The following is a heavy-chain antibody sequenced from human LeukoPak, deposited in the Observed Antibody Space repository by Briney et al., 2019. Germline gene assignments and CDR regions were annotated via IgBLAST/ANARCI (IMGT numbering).Heavy chain of an antibody. J-gene: IGHJ4*02. CDR1: GFTVSSNY. Sequence: QTGGSLRLSCAASGFTVSSNYMSWVRQAPGKGLEWVSVIYSGGSTYYADSVKGRFTISRDNSKNTLYLQMNSLRADDTAVYYCARIYPRLAAAGNWGQGTLVTVSS. V-gene: IGHV3-66*01. CDR3: ARIYPRLAAAGN. D-gene: IGHD6-13*01. CDR2: IYSGGST.